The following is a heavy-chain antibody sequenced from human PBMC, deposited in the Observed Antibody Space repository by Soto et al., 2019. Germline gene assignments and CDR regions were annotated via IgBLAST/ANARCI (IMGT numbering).Heavy chain of an antibody. CDR3: AADYDFWSGVFDY. V-gene: IGHV3-21*01. D-gene: IGHD3-3*01. CDR1: GFTFSSYS. J-gene: IGHJ4*02. Sequence: GGSLRHSCAASGFTFSSYSMNWVRQAPGKGLEWVSSISSSSSYIYYADSVKGRFTISRDNAKNSLYLQMNSLRAEDTAVYYCAADYDFWSGVFDYWGQGTLVTVSS. CDR2: ISSSSSYI.